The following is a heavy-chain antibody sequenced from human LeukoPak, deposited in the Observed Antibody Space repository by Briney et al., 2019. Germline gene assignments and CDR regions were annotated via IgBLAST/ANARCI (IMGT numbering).Heavy chain of an antibody. CDR3: ARAHSSGWYGNLYYYYGMDV. CDR1: RFTFSTYT. J-gene: IGHJ6*02. CDR2: ISSSGTYI. V-gene: IGHV3-21*06. Sequence: PGGSLRLSCAASRFTFSTYTMNWVRQAPGKGLEWVSSISSSGTYIYYADSLKGRFTISRDNAKNSLFLQMNSLRTEDSAVYYCARAHSSGWYGNLYYYYGMDVWGQGTTVTVSS. D-gene: IGHD6-19*01.